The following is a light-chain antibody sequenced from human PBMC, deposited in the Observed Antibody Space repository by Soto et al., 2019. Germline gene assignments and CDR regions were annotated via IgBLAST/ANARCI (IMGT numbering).Light chain of an antibody. Sequence: EVVLTQSPDTLSLFPGERATLSCRASQRVSSTYFAWYRQKPGQPPRLLIYGAANRATGVPDRFSGSGSGTDFILTISRLEPEDFAVYYCQQYYSSPPGFTFGPGTTVEVK. CDR2: GAA. CDR3: QQYYSSPPGFT. V-gene: IGKV3-20*01. CDR1: QRVSSTY. J-gene: IGKJ3*01.